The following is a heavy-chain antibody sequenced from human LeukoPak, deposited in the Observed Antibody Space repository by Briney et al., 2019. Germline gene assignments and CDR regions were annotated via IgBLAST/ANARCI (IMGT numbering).Heavy chain of an antibody. CDR2: ISGSGGTT. CDR1: GSTFSSYA. CDR3: AKYLGYCGSSSCPRWFDP. V-gene: IGHV3-23*01. Sequence: GGSLRLSYAASGSTFSSYAMTWVRQAPGKGLEWVSIISGSGGTTYYADSVKDRFTISRDNSKNTLYLQMNILRAEDTAVYYCAKYLGYCGSSSCPRWFDPWGQGTLVTVSS. J-gene: IGHJ5*02. D-gene: IGHD2-2*01.